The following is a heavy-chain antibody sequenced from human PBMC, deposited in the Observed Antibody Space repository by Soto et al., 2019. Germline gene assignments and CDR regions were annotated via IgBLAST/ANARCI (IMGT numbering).Heavy chain of an antibody. Sequence: SETLSLTCTVSGGSISSSSYYWGWIRQPPGKGLEWIGSIYYSGSTYYNPSLKSRVTISVDTSKNQFSLKLSSVTAADTAVYYCARQYYDILTGYFDYWGQGTLVTVSS. V-gene: IGHV4-39*01. J-gene: IGHJ4*02. D-gene: IGHD3-9*01. CDR3: ARQYYDILTGYFDY. CDR2: IYYSGST. CDR1: GGSISSSSYY.